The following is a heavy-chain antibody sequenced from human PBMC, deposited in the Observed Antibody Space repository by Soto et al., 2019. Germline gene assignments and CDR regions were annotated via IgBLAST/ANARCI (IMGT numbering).Heavy chain of an antibody. J-gene: IGHJ4*02. CDR2: ISGSGGST. Sequence: GGSLRLSCAASGFTFSSYAMSWVRQAPGKGLEWVSGISGSGGSTYYADSVKGRFTISRDNSKNTLYLQMNSLRAEDTAVYYYAKDLAAEGPGAFDYWGQGTLVTVSS. CDR1: GFTFSSYA. V-gene: IGHV3-23*01. CDR3: AKDLAAEGPGAFDY. D-gene: IGHD1-26*01.